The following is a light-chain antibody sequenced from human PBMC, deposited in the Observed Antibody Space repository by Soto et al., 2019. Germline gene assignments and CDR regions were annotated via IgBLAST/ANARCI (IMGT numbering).Light chain of an antibody. CDR2: DVT. J-gene: IGLJ1*01. CDR1: SSDVGGYNS. V-gene: IGLV2-14*01. Sequence: HSVLTQPASVSGSPGQSITISCTGTSSDVGGYNSVSWYRQDPGKAPKLMIYDVTNRPSGVSNRFSGSKSGNTASLTISGLQAEDEADYYCSSFTSSITYVFGTGTKVTV. CDR3: SSFTSSITYV.